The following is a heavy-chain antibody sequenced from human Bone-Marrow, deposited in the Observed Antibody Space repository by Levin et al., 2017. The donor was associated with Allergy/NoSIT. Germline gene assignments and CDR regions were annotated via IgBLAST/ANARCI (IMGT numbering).Heavy chain of an antibody. CDR3: ARWTVGRADC. V-gene: IGHV3-72*01. CDR1: GFSISDHY. J-gene: IGHJ4*02. Sequence: GESLKISCAASGFSISDHYMDWVRQAPGKGLEWIGRTRNKAQNYITEYAASMTDRFTISRDESRNSLYLQIHSLKTEDTAVYYCARWTVGRADCWSQGTLVTVSS. D-gene: IGHD3/OR15-3a*01. CDR2: TRNKAQNYIT.